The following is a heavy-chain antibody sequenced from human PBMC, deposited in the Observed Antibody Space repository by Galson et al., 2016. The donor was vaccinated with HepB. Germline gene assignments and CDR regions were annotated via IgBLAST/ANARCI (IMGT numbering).Heavy chain of an antibody. CDR3: TRGTLGSVATMAFDY. D-gene: IGHD4/OR15-4a*01. Sequence: TLSLTCAVSGDSISNNYWWTWVRQFPGQGLEWIGEIYQTGTAHYNPSFTSRATISIDKSKNEISLRLASVTAADTAGYYCTRGTLGSVATMAFDYWGQGTLVTVSS. J-gene: IGHJ4*02. CDR1: GDSISNNYW. CDR2: IYQTGTA. V-gene: IGHV4-4*02.